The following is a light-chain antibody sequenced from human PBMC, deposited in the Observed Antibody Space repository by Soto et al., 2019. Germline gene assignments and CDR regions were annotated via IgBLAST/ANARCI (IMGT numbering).Light chain of an antibody. V-gene: IGLV2-14*01. CDR2: DVS. CDR1: GNDVGGYNY. CDR3: SSFTSSTTRV. J-gene: IGLJ1*01. Sequence: QSALTQPASVSGSPGQSITISCTGTGNDVGGYNYVSWYQQHPGKAPKLMIYDVSNRPSWVSNRFSGSKSGNTASLTISGLQAEDEADYYCSSFTSSTTRVFGAGTKLTVL.